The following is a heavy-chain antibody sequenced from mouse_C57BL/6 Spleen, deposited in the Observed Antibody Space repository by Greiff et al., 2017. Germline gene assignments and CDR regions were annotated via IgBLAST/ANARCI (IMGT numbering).Heavy chain of an antibody. Sequence: EVKVVESGGGLVKPGGSLKLSCAASGFTFSDYGMHWVRQAPEKGLEWVAYISSGSSTIYYADTVKGRFPISRDNAKNTLFLQMTSLRSEDTAMYYCARAEDYFDYWGQGTTLTVSS. CDR2: ISSGSSTI. CDR3: ARAEDYFDY. CDR1: GFTFSDYG. J-gene: IGHJ2*01. V-gene: IGHV5-17*01.